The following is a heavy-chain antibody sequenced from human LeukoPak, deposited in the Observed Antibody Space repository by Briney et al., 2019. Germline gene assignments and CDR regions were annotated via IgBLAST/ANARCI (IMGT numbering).Heavy chain of an antibody. CDR2: IYYSGST. V-gene: IGHV4-59*12. CDR1: GGSISSYY. CDR3: ARDGPYYYDSSGYYPSGAHLRFDP. J-gene: IGHJ5*02. Sequence: SETLSLTCTVSGGSISSYYWSWIRQPPGEGLEWIGYIYYSGSTNYNPSLKSRVTISVDTSKNQFSLKLSSVTAADTAVYYCARDGPYYYDSSGYYPSGAHLRFDPWGQGTLVTVSS. D-gene: IGHD3-22*01.